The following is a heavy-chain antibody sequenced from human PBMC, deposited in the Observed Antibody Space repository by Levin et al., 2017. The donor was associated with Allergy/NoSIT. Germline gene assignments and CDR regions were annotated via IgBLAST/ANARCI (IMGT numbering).Heavy chain of an antibody. J-gene: IGHJ6*03. CDR3: AREPATAAGSPRLYYYYYMDV. V-gene: IGHV4-34*01. CDR1: GGSFSGYY. Sequence: NPSETLSLTCAVYGGSFSGYYWSWIRQPPGKGLEWIGEINHSGSTNYNPSLKSRVTISVDTSKNQFSLKLSSVTAADTAVYYCAREPATAAGSPRLYYYYYMDVWGKGTTVTVSS. CDR2: INHSGST. D-gene: IGHD6-13*01.